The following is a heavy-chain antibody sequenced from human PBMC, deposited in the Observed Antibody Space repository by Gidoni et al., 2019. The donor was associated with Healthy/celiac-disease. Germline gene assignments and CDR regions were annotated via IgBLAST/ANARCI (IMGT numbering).Heavy chain of an antibody. CDR2: FIPIFGTA. CDR3: ARALYGDYVHDAFDI. V-gene: IGHV1-69*01. Sequence: QVQLVQSGAEVKKPGSSVKVSCKASGGTFSSYAIRWVRPAPGQGLEWMGWFIPIFGTANYAQKFQGRVTITADESTSTAYMELSSLRSEDTAVYYCARALYGDYVHDAFDIWGQGTMVTVSS. D-gene: IGHD4-17*01. CDR1: GGTFSSYA. J-gene: IGHJ3*02.